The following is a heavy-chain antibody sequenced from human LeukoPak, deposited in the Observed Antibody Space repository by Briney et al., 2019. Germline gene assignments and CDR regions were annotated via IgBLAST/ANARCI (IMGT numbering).Heavy chain of an antibody. D-gene: IGHD1-26*01. Sequence: GGSLRLSCAASGFTFSSYSMSWVRQAPGKGLEWVSVISGNGGDTFYADSVKGRSTISRDNSKHTLYLQMNSLRVEDTAVYYCAKGRTLVGGSTRSYDYWGQGTLVTVSS. CDR3: AKGRTLVGGSTRSYDY. CDR1: GFTFSSYS. V-gene: IGHV3-23*01. J-gene: IGHJ4*02. CDR2: ISGNGGDT.